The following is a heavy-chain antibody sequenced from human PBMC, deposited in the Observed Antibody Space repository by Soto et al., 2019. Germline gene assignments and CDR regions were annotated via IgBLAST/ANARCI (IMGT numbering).Heavy chain of an antibody. CDR3: ARDRVESGYPEYFQH. J-gene: IGHJ1*01. V-gene: IGHV3-23*01. CDR2: ISGSGGST. Sequence: GGSLRLSCAGSGFTFSSYAMSWVRQAPGKGLEWVSVISGSGGSTFYADSVKGRFTISRDNSKNTLYLQMNSLRAEDTAVYYCARDRVESGYPEYFQHWGQGTLVTVSS. CDR1: GFTFSSYA. D-gene: IGHD3-22*01.